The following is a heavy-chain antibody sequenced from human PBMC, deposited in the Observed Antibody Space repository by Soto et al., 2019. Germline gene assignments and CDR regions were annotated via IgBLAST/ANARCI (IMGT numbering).Heavy chain of an antibody. D-gene: IGHD1-1*01. CDR3: TTTGTIDY. CDR1: GFTFSNAW. Sequence: GGSLRLSCAASGFTFSNAWMTWVRQAPGKGLEWVGRIKSKADGGTTYYAAPVNGRFTISRDDSKNVVCLQMNSLKTEDTAVYYCTTTGTIDYWGQGTLVTVSS. CDR2: IKSKADGGTT. V-gene: IGHV3-15*01. J-gene: IGHJ4*02.